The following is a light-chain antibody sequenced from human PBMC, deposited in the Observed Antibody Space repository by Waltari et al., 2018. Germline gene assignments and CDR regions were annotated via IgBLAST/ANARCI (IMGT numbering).Light chain of an antibody. CDR2: DVS. Sequence: QSALTQPASVSGSPGPSITISCTGTSSDVGGYNYVSWYQQHPGKAPKLMIYDVSNRPSGVSNRFSGSKSGNTASLTISGLQAEDEADYYCSSYTSSSTLSIVFGSGTKVTVL. CDR1: SSDVGGYNY. J-gene: IGLJ6*01. V-gene: IGLV2-14*03. CDR3: SSYTSSSTLSIV.